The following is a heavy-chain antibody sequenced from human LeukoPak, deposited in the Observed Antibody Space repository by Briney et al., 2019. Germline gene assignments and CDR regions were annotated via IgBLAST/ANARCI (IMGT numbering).Heavy chain of an antibody. CDR1: GFTFSSYG. D-gene: IGHD6-19*01. Sequence: GGSLRLSCAASGFTFSSYGMHWVRQAPGKGLEWVAVIWYDGSNKYYADSVKGRFTISRDNSKNTLYMQMNSLRAEDTAVYYCAKGYSSGWYRERNFDYWGQGTLVTVSS. J-gene: IGHJ4*02. V-gene: IGHV3-33*06. CDR3: AKGYSSGWYRERNFDY. CDR2: IWYDGSNK.